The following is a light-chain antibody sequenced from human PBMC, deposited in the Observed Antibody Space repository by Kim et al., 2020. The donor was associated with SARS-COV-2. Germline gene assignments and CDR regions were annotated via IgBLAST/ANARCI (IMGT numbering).Light chain of an antibody. J-gene: IGLJ1*01. V-gene: IGLV2-14*03. CDR1: SSDVGGYNS. CDR3: SSHTTSSTYV. Sequence: GESITISCTGTSSDVGGYNSVSWYQQHPGKAPKLMIYDSSGRASGVSNRFSGSQSGNTASLTISGLRAEDEADYYCSSHTTSSTYVFGSGTKVTVL. CDR2: DSS.